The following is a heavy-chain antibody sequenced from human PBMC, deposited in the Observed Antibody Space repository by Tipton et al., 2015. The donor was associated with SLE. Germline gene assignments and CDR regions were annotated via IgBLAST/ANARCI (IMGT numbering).Heavy chain of an antibody. Sequence: SLRLSCAASGFTFDDYGMSWVRQAPGKGLEWVSVINWNGGSTGYAGSVKGRFTISRDNAKNSLYLQMNSLRAEDTALYHCARARDYYGSGSDAFDIWGQGTMVTVSS. CDR2: INWNGGST. V-gene: IGHV3-20*01. J-gene: IGHJ3*02. D-gene: IGHD3-10*01. CDR3: ARARDYYGSGSDAFDI. CDR1: GFTFDDYG.